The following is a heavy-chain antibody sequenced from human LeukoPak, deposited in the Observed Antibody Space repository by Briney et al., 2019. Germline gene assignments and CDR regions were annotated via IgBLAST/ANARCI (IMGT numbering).Heavy chain of an antibody. CDR2: IVVGSGNT. CDR3: AADVIPGPKGFDP. Sequence: TSMKVSCKASGFTFTSFAIQWVRQARGQRLEWIGWIVVGSGNTKYAQKFQGRVTITRDMSTSTAYMELNSLRSEDSAVYYCAADVIPGPKGFDPWGQGTLVTDSS. CDR1: GFTFTSFA. V-gene: IGHV1-58*02. D-gene: IGHD2-21*01. J-gene: IGHJ5*02.